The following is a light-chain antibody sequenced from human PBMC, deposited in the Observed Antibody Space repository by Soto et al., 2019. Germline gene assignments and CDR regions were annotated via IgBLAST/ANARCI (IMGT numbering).Light chain of an antibody. J-gene: IGKJ1*01. CDR3: QQRSNWPPWT. V-gene: IGKV3-11*01. CDR1: QSVSSY. CDR2: DAS. Sequence: EIVLTQSPATLSLSPGERATLSCRASQSVSSYLAWYQQKPGQAPRLLIYDASNRATGIPAMFSGSGSGTDFTLTIISLEPEDFAVYYCQQRSNWPPWTFGQGTKVEIK.